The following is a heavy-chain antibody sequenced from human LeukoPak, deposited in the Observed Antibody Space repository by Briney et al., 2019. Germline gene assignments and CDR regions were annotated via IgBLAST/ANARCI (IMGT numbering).Heavy chain of an antibody. CDR1: GGSISSYY. J-gene: IGHJ2*01. D-gene: IGHD3-22*01. Sequence: DPSETLSLTCTVSGGSISSYYWSWIRQPPGKGLEWIGYIYYSGSTNYNPSLKSRVTISVDTSKNQFSLKLSSVTAADTAVYYCASTTGSSGYPTPWYSDLWGRGTLATVSS. CDR3: ASTTGSSGYPTPWYSDL. CDR2: IYYSGST. V-gene: IGHV4-59*01.